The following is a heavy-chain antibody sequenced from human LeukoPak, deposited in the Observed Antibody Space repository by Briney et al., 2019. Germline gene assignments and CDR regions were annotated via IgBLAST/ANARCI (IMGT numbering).Heavy chain of an antibody. CDR2: INHSGST. D-gene: IGHD6-19*01. V-gene: IGHV4-34*01. J-gene: IGHJ4*02. CDR3: ARGRGWYPFDY. Sequence: SETLSLTCAVYGGSFSGYYWSWIRQPPGKGLEWIGEINHSGSTNYNPSLKSRVTISVDTSKNQFSLKLSSVTAADTAVYYCARGRGWYPFDYWGQGTLVTVSS. CDR1: GGSFSGYY.